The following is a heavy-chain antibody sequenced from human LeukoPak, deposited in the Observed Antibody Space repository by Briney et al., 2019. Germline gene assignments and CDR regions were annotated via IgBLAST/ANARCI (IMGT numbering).Heavy chain of an antibody. Sequence: GASVKVSCKASGYTFTSYGISWVRQAPGQGLEWMGWISPYDGNTNYAQKLQGKVTMTTDSSTTTAYMELRSLRSDDTAVYYCAREMATIVNQFDYWGQGTLVTVSS. J-gene: IGHJ4*02. CDR3: AREMATIVNQFDY. V-gene: IGHV1-18*01. CDR2: ISPYDGNT. CDR1: GYTFTSYG. D-gene: IGHD5-24*01.